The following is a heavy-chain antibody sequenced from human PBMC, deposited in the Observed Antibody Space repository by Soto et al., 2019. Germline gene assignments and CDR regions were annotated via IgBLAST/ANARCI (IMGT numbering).Heavy chain of an antibody. J-gene: IGHJ6*02. Sequence: QVQLQESGPGLVKPSQTLSLTCTVSGGSITSGGYYWSWIRQHTGKGLEWIGYIYYSGSTYYNPSLKSRVTISIDTCKNQFSLKLGSVPAADTAVYYCARGLAYCGGDCYTTYGMDVWGQGTTVTVSS. V-gene: IGHV4-31*03. CDR3: ARGLAYCGGDCYTTYGMDV. D-gene: IGHD2-21*02. CDR2: IYYSGST. CDR1: GGSITSGGYY.